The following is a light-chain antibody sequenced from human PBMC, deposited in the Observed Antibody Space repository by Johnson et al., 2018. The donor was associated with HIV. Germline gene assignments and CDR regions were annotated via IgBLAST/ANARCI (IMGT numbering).Light chain of an antibody. Sequence: QSVLTQPPSVSAAPGQKVTISCSGSSSNIGNNYVSWYQQLPGAAPKLIIYENNQRPSGIPDRFSGSKSGTSATLGITRLQNGDEADYYCGTWDISLSAGGVFGPWTKFTVL. CDR1: SSNIGNNY. CDR3: GTWDISLSAGGV. J-gene: IGLJ1*01. CDR2: ENN. V-gene: IGLV1-51*02.